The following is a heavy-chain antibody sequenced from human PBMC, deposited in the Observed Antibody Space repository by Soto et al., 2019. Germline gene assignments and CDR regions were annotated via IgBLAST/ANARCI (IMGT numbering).Heavy chain of an antibody. V-gene: IGHV1-18*01. CDR2: ISGYNGNT. J-gene: IGHJ6*02. Sequence: QVQLVQSGGEVKKPGASVKVSCKTSGYSFTTYGISWVRQAPGQGLEWMGWISGYNGNTHYAQKFQGRVSMTTDTXXXXAXXXXXXXXXXXXXXXXXARXXXXXXYYYGMDVWGQGTTVTVSS. CDR1: GYSFTTYG. CDR3: ARXXXXXXYYYGMDV.